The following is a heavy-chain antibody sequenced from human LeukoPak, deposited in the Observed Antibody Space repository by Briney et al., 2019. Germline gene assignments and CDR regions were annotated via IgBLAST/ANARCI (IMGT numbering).Heavy chain of an antibody. J-gene: IGHJ3*02. CDR1: GFTFSNYA. CDR3: ARDLYDSSESAFDI. CDR2: ISYDGSNK. V-gene: IGHV3-30-3*01. Sequence: PGGSLRLSCAASGFTFSNYAMHWVRQAPGKGLEWVAVISYDGSNKYYVDSVKGRFTISRDNSKNTLYLQMNSLRAEDTAVYYCARDLYDSSESAFDIWGQGTMVTVSS. D-gene: IGHD3-22*01.